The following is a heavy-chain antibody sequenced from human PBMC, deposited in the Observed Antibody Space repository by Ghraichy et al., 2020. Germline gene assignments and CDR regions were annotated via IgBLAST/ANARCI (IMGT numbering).Heavy chain of an antibody. CDR1: GFTFSSYV. V-gene: IGHV3-23*01. D-gene: IGHD2/OR15-2a*01. CDR3: AKGIAASTTTISYYYNGMDV. J-gene: IGHJ6*02. Sequence: GGSLRLSCAASGFTFSSYVLSWVRQAPGKGLEWVSAISGSGGSTYYPDSVKGRFTISRDNSKNTLYLQMNSLRAEDTAVYYCAKGIAASTTTISYYYNGMDVWGQGTTVTVSS. CDR2: ISGSGGST.